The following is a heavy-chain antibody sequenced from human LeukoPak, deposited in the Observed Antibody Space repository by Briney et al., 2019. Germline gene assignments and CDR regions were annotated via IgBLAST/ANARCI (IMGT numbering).Heavy chain of an antibody. CDR3: AKGRDKYQLLSKNWFDP. CDR1: GFTFDDYA. D-gene: IGHD2-2*01. CDR2: ISWNSGSI. Sequence: GGSVRLFCAACGFTFDDYAMQWVRHAPGKGVEWVSDISWNSGSIGYADSVKGRFTISRDNAKNSLYLQMNSLRAEDTALYYCAKGRDKYQLLSKNWFDPWGQGTLVTVSS. J-gene: IGHJ5*02. V-gene: IGHV3-9*01.